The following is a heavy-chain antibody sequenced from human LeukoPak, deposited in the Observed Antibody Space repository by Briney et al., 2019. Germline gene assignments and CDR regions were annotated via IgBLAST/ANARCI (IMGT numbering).Heavy chain of an antibody. J-gene: IGHJ4*02. CDR3: ARGSIGGRVDY. CDR1: GGTFNSYA. D-gene: IGHD4-23*01. V-gene: IGHV1-69*13. Sequence: ASVKVSCKASGGTFNSYAINWVRQAPGQGLEYMGGIMSVFGTPNYAQKFQGRVTITADESTSTAYMELSSLRSEDTAVYYCARGSIGGRVDYWGQGTLVTVSS. CDR2: IMSVFGTP.